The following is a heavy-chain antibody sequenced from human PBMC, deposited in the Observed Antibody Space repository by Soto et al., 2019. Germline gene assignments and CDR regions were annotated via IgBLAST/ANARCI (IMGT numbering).Heavy chain of an antibody. CDR1: GYTFTNYG. D-gene: IGHD3-22*01. CDR3: ARAPFHDSSGYYYQSWFDP. CDR2: ISAYNGNT. J-gene: IGHJ5*02. V-gene: IGHV1-18*01. Sequence: QVQLVQSGAEVKKPGASVKVSCKASGYTFTNYGISWVRQAPGQGLEWMGWISAYNGNTNYALKLQGRVTMTTDTSTSTAYMELRSLRFDDTAVYYCARAPFHDSSGYYYQSWFDPWGQGTLVTVSS.